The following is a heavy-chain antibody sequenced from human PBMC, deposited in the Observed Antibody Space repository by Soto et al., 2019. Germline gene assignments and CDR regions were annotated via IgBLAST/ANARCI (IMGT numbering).Heavy chain of an antibody. V-gene: IGHV4-59*08. CDR2: IYYTGTT. D-gene: IGHD6-19*01. CDR1: GFSITNYY. J-gene: IGHJ4*02. Sequence: SETLSLTCTVSGFSITNYYWSWIRQPPGKGLEWMGFIYYTGTTKYNPALSSRGSTPVDTTKSQFALNLGAVNAADAAVYYCARLAVAGTGTGFDYWGQGVMVTV. CDR3: ARLAVAGTGTGFDY.